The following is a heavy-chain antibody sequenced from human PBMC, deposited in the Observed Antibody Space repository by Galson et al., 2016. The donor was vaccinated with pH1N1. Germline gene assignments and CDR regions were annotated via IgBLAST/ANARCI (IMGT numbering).Heavy chain of an antibody. Sequence: PALVKPTQTLTLTCTFSGFSLSTSGMSVSWIRQPPGKALEWLALIDWDDDKDYSTSLKTRLTISKDTSKNQVVLTMTNMDPVDTATYFCARWLGESLYGRHTGAFDIWGQGTMVTVSS. V-gene: IGHV2-70*13. CDR2: IDWDDDK. J-gene: IGHJ3*02. CDR3: ARWLGESLYGRHTGAFDI. CDR1: GFSLSTSGMS. D-gene: IGHD3-10*01.